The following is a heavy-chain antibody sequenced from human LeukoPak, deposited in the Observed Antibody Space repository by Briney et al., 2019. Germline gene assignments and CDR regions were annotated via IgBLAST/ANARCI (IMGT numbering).Heavy chain of an antibody. J-gene: IGHJ5*02. CDR3: ARDSWFDP. CDR2: INHSGST. V-gene: IGHV4-34*01. Sequence: SETLSLTCAVYGGSFSGYYWSWIRQPPGKGLEWIGEINHSGSTNYNPSLKSRVTISVDTSKNQFSLKLSSVTAADTAVYYCARDSWFDPWGQGTLVTVSS. CDR1: GGSFSGYY.